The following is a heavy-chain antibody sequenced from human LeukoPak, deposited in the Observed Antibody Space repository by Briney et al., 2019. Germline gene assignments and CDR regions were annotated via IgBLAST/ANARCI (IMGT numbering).Heavy chain of an antibody. Sequence: SETLSLTCTVSGGSISSYYWSWIRQPPGKGLEWIGYIYYSGSTNYNPSLKSRVTISVDTSKNQFSLKLSSVTAADTAVYYCARTLGSSWPYFDYWGQGTLVTVSS. J-gene: IGHJ4*02. CDR1: GGSISSYY. CDR3: ARTLGSSWPYFDY. CDR2: IYYSGST. V-gene: IGHV4-59*08. D-gene: IGHD6-13*01.